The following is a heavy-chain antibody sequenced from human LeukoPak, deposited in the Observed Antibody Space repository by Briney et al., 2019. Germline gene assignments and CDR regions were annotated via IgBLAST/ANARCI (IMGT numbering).Heavy chain of an antibody. CDR1: GYSFTSYW. D-gene: IGHD2-15*01. V-gene: IGHV5-51*01. CDR3: ARRGYCSGGSCLYFDY. CDR2: IYPGDSDT. J-gene: IGHJ4*02. Sequence: GESLKISCKGSGYSFTSYWIGWVRQMPGKGLGWMGIIYPGDSDTRYSPSFQGQVTISADKSISTAYLQWSSLKASDTAMYYCARRGYCSGGSCLYFDYWGQGTLVTVSS.